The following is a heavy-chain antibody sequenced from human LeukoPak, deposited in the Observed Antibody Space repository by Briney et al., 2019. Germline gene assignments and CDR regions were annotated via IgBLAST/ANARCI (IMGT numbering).Heavy chain of an antibody. CDR1: GGSISSYY. D-gene: IGHD3-22*01. CDR2: IYYSGST. CDR3: ASLYYYDGSGYLSASDI. J-gene: IGHJ3*02. Sequence: ASETLSLTCTVSGGSISSYYWSWIREPPGKGLGWMGYIYYSGSTNYNPCLKSRVTISVDTSKNQFPLKLSSVTAADTAVYYCASLYYYDGSGYLSASDIWGQGTMVTVSS. V-gene: IGHV4-59*01.